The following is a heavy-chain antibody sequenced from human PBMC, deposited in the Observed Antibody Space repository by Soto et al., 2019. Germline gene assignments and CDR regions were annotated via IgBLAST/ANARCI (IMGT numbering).Heavy chain of an antibody. CDR3: ARVWGGAFDF. CDR1: GGSISSYY. D-gene: IGHD3-10*01. Sequence: QVQLQESGPGLVKPSETLSLTCTVSGGSISSYYWSWIRQPPGKGLEWIGYIYYSGSTNNNPSLXRXVXIXXDTSTNQFSLKLSSVTAADTAVYYCARVWGGAFDFWGQGTMVTVSS. J-gene: IGHJ3*01. V-gene: IGHV4-59*01. CDR2: IYYSGST.